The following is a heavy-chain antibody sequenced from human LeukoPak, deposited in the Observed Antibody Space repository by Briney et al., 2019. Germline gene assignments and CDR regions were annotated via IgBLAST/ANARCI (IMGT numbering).Heavy chain of an antibody. CDR2: TYYSGST. CDR3: ARGRDSSSWYVHYFDY. D-gene: IGHD6-13*01. CDR1: SGSFTSGGYY. Sequence: SQTLSLTCTVSSGSFTSGGYYWSWIRQHPGKGLEWIGYTYYSGSTYYNPSLKSRVTISVDTSKNQLSLKLSSVTAADTAVYYCARGRDSSSWYVHYFDYWGQGTLVTVSS. J-gene: IGHJ4*02. V-gene: IGHV4-31*03.